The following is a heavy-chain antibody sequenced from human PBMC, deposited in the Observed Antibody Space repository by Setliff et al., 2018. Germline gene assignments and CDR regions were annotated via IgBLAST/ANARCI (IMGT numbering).Heavy chain of an antibody. CDR3: AKVNNRFWSGYYPYYYAMDV. Sequence: HPGGSLRLSCAASGFTFSSYGMHWVRQAPGKGLEWVSAISGSGGSTYYADSVKGRVTISRDNSKNTLYLQMNSLRAEDTAVYYCAKVNNRFWSGYYPYYYAMDVWGQGTTVTVSS. V-gene: IGHV3-23*01. J-gene: IGHJ6*02. CDR1: GFTFSSYG. D-gene: IGHD3-3*01. CDR2: ISGSGGST.